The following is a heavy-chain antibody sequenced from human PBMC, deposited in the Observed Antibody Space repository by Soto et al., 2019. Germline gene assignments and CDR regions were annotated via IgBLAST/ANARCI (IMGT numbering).Heavy chain of an antibody. V-gene: IGHV3-23*01. D-gene: IGHD4-4*01. CDR2: ITGSGGRT. Sequence: EVQLLESGGGLVQPGGSLRLSCVVSGFSLTSFAMTWVRQAPGKGLEWVSAITGSGGRTYYAESVKGRFTISRDTSKNTLFLQMNSLRAEDTAIYFCANEDGYSLDYWGQGTLVTVSS. J-gene: IGHJ4*02. CDR3: ANEDGYSLDY. CDR1: GFSLTSFA.